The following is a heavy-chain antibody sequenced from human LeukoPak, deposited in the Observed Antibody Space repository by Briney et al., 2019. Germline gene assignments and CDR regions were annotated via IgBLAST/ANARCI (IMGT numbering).Heavy chain of an antibody. V-gene: IGHV4-59*01. CDR2: IYYSGST. J-gene: IGHJ3*02. Sequence: PSETLSLTCTVSGGSISSYYWSWIRQPPGKGLEWIGYIYYSGSTNYNPSLKSRVTISVDTSKNQFFLKLSSATAADTAVYYCARGDPRGRIAAAGTREFDIWGQGTMVTVSS. CDR3: ARGDPRGRIAAAGTREFDI. CDR1: GGSISSYY. D-gene: IGHD6-13*01.